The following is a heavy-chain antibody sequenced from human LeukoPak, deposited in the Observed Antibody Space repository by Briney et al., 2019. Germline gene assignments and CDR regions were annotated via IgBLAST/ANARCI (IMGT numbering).Heavy chain of an antibody. J-gene: IGHJ5*02. V-gene: IGHV1-8*01. CDR1: GYTFTSYD. CDR3: ARVGRFLEWLPNWFDP. D-gene: IGHD3-3*01. Sequence: GASVKVSCKASGYTFTSYDINWVRQATGQGLEWMGWMNPNSGNTGYAQKFQGRVTMTRNTSISTAYMELSSLRSDDTAVYYCARVGRFLEWLPNWFDPWGQGTLVTVSS. CDR2: MNPNSGNT.